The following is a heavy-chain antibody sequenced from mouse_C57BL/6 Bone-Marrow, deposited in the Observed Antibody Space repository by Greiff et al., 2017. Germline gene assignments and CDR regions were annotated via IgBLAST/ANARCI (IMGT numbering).Heavy chain of an antibody. D-gene: IGHD1-1*01. V-gene: IGHV1-55*01. Sequence: QVQLQQPGAELVKPGASVKMSCKASGYTFTSYWITWVKQRPGQGLEWIGDIYPGSGSTNYNEKFKSKATLTVDTSSSTAYMQLSSLTSEDSAVSYCARSEYYGSSWDRYYFDYWGQGTTLTVSS. CDR3: ARSEYYGSSWDRYYFDY. J-gene: IGHJ2*01. CDR2: IYPGSGST. CDR1: GYTFTSYW.